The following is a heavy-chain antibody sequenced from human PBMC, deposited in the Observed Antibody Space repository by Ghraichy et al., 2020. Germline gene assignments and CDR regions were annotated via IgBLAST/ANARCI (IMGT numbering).Heavy chain of an antibody. V-gene: IGHV2-5*02. CDR3: AHPVYYGSGSYHDY. J-gene: IGHJ4*02. CDR1: GFSLSTSGVG. Sequence: SGPTLVKPTQTLTLTCTFSGFSLSTSGVGVGWIRQPPGKALEWLALIYWDDDKRYSPSLKSRLTITKDTSKNQVVLTMTNMDPVDTATYYCAHPVYYGSGSYHDYWGQGTLVTVSS. CDR2: IYWDDDK. D-gene: IGHD3-10*01.